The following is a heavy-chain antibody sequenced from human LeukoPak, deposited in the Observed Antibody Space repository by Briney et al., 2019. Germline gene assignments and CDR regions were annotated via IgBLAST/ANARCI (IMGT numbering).Heavy chain of an antibody. CDR2: FDPEDGET. D-gene: IGHD3-22*01. V-gene: IGHV1-24*01. J-gene: IGHJ3*02. CDR3: ATDSPDSSGYYYQKGAFDI. Sequence: ASVKVSCKVSGYTLTELSMHWVRQAPGKGLEWMGGFDPEDGETIYAQKFQGRVTMTEDTSTDTAYMELSSLRSEDTAVYYCATDSPDSSGYYYQKGAFDIWGQGNPGHRLL. CDR1: GYTLTELS.